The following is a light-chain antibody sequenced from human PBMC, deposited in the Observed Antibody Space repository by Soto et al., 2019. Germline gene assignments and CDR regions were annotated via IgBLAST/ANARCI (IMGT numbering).Light chain of an antibody. CDR2: GAS. J-gene: IGKJ1*01. V-gene: IGKV3-15*01. CDR1: QSVSSN. Sequence: EIVMTQSPATLSVSPGERATLSCRASQSVSSNLAWYQQKPGQAPRLLIYGASTRATGIPARFSGSGSGTAFTITISSLQSEDFAVYYCQQDNNWPPWTFGQGTKVEIK. CDR3: QQDNNWPPWT.